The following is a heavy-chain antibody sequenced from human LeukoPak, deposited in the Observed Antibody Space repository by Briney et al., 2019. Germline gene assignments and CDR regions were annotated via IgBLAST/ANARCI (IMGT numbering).Heavy chain of an antibody. CDR1: GYTFTGYY. CDR3: ARGQDLGLELFDF. CDR2: INPNHGNT. D-gene: IGHD1-7*01. V-gene: IGHV1-18*04. Sequence: GASVKVSCKASGYTFTGYYMHWVRQAPGQGLEWMGWINPNHGNTNYAQKLQGRVTMTTDTSTNTAYMELRSLRPDDTAFYYCARGQDLGLELFDFWGQGTLVTVSS. J-gene: IGHJ4*02.